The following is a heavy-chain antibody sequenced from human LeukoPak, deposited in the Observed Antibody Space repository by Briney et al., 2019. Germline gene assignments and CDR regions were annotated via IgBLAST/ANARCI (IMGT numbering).Heavy chain of an antibody. D-gene: IGHD6-13*01. J-gene: IGHJ4*02. V-gene: IGHV3-7*01. Sequence: GGSLRLSCAASGLTFSTYWMMWVRQAPGKGLEWVANIKPDGSETYYVDPVKGRFTTSRDNAKNLLYLQMNSLRGEDTAVYYCGGFGYEAAVDLWGQGTLVTVSS. CDR1: GLTFSTYW. CDR3: GGFGYEAAVDL. CDR2: IKPDGSET.